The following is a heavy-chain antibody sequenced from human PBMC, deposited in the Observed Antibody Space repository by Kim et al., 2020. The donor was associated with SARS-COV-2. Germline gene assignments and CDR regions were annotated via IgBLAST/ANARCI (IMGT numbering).Heavy chain of an antibody. CDR1: GGSITNYY. CDR3: ARTYYDILTAPRGYYYYGMDA. D-gene: IGHD3-9*01. V-gene: IGHV4-59*01. CDR2: IYSSGST. Sequence: SETLSLTCTVSGGSITNYYWNWIRQPPGKGLEWIGYIYSSGSTNYNPSLKSRVTISVDTSKNQFSLKLSSVTAADTAVFYCARTYYDILTAPRGYYYYGMDAWGQGTTVTVSS. J-gene: IGHJ6*02.